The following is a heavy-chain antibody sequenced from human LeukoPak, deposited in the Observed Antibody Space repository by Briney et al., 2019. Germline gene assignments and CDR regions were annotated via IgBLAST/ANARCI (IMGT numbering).Heavy chain of an antibody. Sequence: GSLRLSCAASGFTFSSYGMHWVRQAPGKGLEWVAVIWYDGSNKYYADSVKGRFTISRDNSKNTLYLQMNSLRAEDTAVYYCARGVRPSPYYYYYGMDVWGQGTTVTVSS. V-gene: IGHV3-33*01. J-gene: IGHJ6*02. CDR2: IWYDGSNK. CDR3: ARGVRPSPYYYYYGMDV. CDR1: GFTFSSYG.